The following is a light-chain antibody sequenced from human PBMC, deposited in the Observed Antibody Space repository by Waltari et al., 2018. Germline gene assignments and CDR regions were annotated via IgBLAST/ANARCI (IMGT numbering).Light chain of an antibody. CDR3: LQYSSSPYS. Sequence: DIQMTQSPSSLSASVGDTVTITCRASQSISNWLDWYQQKPGKAPKLLIYKASSLQSGVPSRFSGSGSGAEFTLIISSLQPEDFATYYCLQYSSSPYSFGQGTKVEIK. V-gene: IGKV1-5*03. CDR2: KAS. J-gene: IGKJ2*03. CDR1: QSISNW.